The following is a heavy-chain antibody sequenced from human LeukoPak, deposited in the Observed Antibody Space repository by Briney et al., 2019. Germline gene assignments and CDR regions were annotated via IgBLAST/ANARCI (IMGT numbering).Heavy chain of an antibody. CDR2: IWYDGSNK. Sequence: PGRSLRLSCAASGFTFSSYGMHWVRQAPGKGLEWVAVIWYDGSNKYYADSVKGRFTISRDNSKNTLYLQMNSLRAEDTAMYYCAKRNYYYMDVWGKGTTVTVSS. CDR1: GFTFSSYG. CDR3: AKRNYYYMDV. V-gene: IGHV3-33*06. J-gene: IGHJ6*03.